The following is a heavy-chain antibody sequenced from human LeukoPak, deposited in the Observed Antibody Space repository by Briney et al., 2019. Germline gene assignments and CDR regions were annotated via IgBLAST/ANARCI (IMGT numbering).Heavy chain of an antibody. CDR2: INPNSGGT. J-gene: IGHJ4*02. V-gene: IGHV1-2*02. Sequence: ASVKVSCKASGYTFTGYYMHWVRQAPGQGLEWMGWINPNSGGTNYAQKFQGRVTMTRDTSISTAYMELSRLRSDDTAVYYCARAIIVVVPAAAGYWGQGTLVTVSS. CDR1: GYTFTGYY. D-gene: IGHD2-2*01. CDR3: ARAIIVVVPAAAGY.